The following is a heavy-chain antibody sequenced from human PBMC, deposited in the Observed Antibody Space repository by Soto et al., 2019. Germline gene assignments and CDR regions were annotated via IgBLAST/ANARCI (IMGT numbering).Heavy chain of an antibody. CDR3: AKERSDDPHFDY. CDR1: GFTFSSYG. V-gene: IGHV3-30*18. D-gene: IGHD3-3*01. Sequence: QVQLVESGGGVVQPGRSLRLSCAASGFTFSSYGMHWVRQAPGKGLEWVAVISYDGSNKYYADSVKGRFTISRDNSKNTLYLQMNSLRAEDTAVYYCAKERSDDPHFDYWGQGTLVTVSS. J-gene: IGHJ4*02. CDR2: ISYDGSNK.